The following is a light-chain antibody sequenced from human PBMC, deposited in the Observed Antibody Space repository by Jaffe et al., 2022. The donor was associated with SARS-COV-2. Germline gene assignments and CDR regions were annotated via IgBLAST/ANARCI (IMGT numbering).Light chain of an antibody. V-gene: IGLV2-8*01. Sequence: QSALTQPPSASGSPGQSVTISCTGTTSDVGGYNYVSWYRHHPGKAPKLMIYEVSKRPSGVPDRFSGSKSGNTASLTVSGLQAEDEADYYCSSYAGSNYNWVFGGGTKLTVL. CDR3: SSYAGSNYNWV. CDR1: TSDVGGYNY. J-gene: IGLJ3*02. CDR2: EVS.